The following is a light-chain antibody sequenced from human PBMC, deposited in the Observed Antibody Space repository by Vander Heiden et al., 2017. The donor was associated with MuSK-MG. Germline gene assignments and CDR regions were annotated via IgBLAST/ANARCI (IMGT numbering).Light chain of an antibody. CDR2: GSS. CDR3: QQYGSSPIT. J-gene: IGKJ5*01. V-gene: IGKV3-20*01. CDR1: QSVSSSY. Sequence: EIVLTQSPGTLSLSPGERATLSCRASQSVSSSYLACYQQKPGQAPRLLIYGSSSTATGIPDRFSGSASGTDFTLTISRLEPEDSAVYYCQQYGSSPITFGQGTRLEIK.